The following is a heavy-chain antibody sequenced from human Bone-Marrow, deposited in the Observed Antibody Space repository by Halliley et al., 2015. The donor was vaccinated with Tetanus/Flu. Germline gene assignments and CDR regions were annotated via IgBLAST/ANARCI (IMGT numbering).Heavy chain of an antibody. CDR1: GFTFSSYA. Sequence: SLRLSCAASGFTFSSYAMSWVRQAPGKGLEWVSAISGSGGSTYYADSVKGRFTISRDNSKNTLYLQMNSLRAEDTAVYYCATCPGGSTLPTRSHFYYRGGVDVWGQVTTVTGAS. CDR3: ATCPGGSTLPTRSHFYYRGGVDV. D-gene: IGHD1-26*01. CDR2: ISGSGGST. V-gene: IGHV3-23*01. J-gene: IGHJ6*02.